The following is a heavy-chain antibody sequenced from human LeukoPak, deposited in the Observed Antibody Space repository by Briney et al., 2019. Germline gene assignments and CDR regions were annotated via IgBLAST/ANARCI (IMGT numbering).Heavy chain of an antibody. D-gene: IGHD3-3*01. J-gene: IGHJ6*02. Sequence: PGGSLRLSCAASGFTFSSYAMHWVRQAPGKGLEWVAVISYDGSNKYYADSVKGRFTISRDNSKNTRYLQMNSLRAEDTAVYYCARDRRGLYDFCSGYHGMDVWGQGTTVTVSS. CDR3: ARDRRGLYDFCSGYHGMDV. CDR1: GFTFSSYA. V-gene: IGHV3-30-3*01. CDR2: ISYDGSNK.